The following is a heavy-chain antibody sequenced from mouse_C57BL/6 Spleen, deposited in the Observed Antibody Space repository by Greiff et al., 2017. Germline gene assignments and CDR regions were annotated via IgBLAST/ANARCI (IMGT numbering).Heavy chain of an antibody. Sequence: VQLKQSGPELVKPGASVKISCKASGYAFSSSWMNWVKQRPGKGLEWIGRIYPGDGDTNYNGKFKGKATLTADKSSSTAYMQLSSLTSEDSAVYFCARSYYGSSYYYAMDYWGQGTSVTVSS. J-gene: IGHJ4*01. CDR1: GYAFSSSW. D-gene: IGHD1-1*01. CDR3: ARSYYGSSYYYAMDY. CDR2: IYPGDGDT. V-gene: IGHV1-82*01.